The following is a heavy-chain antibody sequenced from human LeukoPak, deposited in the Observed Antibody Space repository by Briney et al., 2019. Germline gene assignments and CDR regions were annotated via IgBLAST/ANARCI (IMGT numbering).Heavy chain of an antibody. CDR1: GYTFTGYY. Sequence: ASVKVSCKASGYTFTGYYMHWVRQAPRQGLEWMGWINPNSGGTNYAQKFQGRVTMTRDTSISTAYMELSRLRSDDTAVYYCARDTVTTLGGLDLFDYWGQGTLVTVSS. CDR3: ARDTVTTLGGLDLFDY. D-gene: IGHD4-11*01. V-gene: IGHV1-2*02. CDR2: INPNSGGT. J-gene: IGHJ4*02.